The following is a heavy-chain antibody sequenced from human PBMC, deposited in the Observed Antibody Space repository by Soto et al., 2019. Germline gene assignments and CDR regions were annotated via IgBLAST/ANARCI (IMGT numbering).Heavy chain of an antibody. J-gene: IGHJ6*02. CDR1: GGSFSGYY. CDR2: INHSGST. Sequence: TLSLTCAVYGGSFSGYYWSWIRQPPGKGLEWIGEINHSGSTNYNPSLKSRVTISVDTSKNQFSLKLSSVTAADTAVYYCARGSEGYYYYYGMDVWGQGTTVTV. CDR3: ARGSEGYYYYYGMDV. V-gene: IGHV4-34*01.